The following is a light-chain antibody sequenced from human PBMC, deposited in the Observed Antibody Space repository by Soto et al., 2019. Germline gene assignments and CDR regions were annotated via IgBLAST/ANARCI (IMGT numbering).Light chain of an antibody. CDR3: ISYTSSSTWV. J-gene: IGLJ3*02. CDR2: DVS. V-gene: IGLV2-14*01. Sequence: SAPTQPASVSGSPGQSITISCTGTSSDVGGYNHVSWYQQHPGKAPKLMIYDVSNRPPGVSNRFSGSKSGNTASLTISGLQAEDEADYYCISYTSSSTWVFGGGTQLTVL. CDR1: SSDVGGYNH.